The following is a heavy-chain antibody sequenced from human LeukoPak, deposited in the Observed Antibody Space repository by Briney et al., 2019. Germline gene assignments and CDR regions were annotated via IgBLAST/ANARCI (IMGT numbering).Heavy chain of an antibody. CDR1: GYTFTSYD. J-gene: IGHJ4*02. CDR3: ARIAAAGNRRLNY. CDR2: MNPNSGNT. D-gene: IGHD6-13*01. Sequence: ASVKVSCKASGYTFTSYDINWVRQATGQGLEWMGWMNPNSGNTGYAQKFQGRITMTRNTSISTAYMELSSLTSEDTAVYYCARIAAAGNRRLNYWGQGTLVTVSS. V-gene: IGHV1-8*01.